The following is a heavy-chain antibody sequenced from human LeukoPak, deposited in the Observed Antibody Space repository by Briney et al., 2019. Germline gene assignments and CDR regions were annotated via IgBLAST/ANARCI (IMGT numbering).Heavy chain of an antibody. V-gene: IGHV4-59*08. CDR2: IYYSGST. D-gene: IGHD2-21*02. J-gene: IGHJ4*02. CDR1: GGSISSYY. Sequence: SETLSLTCTVSGGSISSYYWSWIRQPPGKGLEWIGYIYYSGSTNYNPSLKSRVTISVDTSKNQFSLKLSSVTAADTAVYYCAGGGPVTAGYWGQGTLVTVSS. CDR3: AGGGPVTAGY.